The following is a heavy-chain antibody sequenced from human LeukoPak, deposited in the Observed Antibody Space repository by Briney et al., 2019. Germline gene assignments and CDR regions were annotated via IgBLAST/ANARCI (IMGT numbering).Heavy chain of an antibody. D-gene: IGHD4-17*01. V-gene: IGHV3-7*01. CDR2: TKQDGSEK. CDR1: GFTFSSYW. J-gene: IGHJ5*02. Sequence: GGSLRLSCAASGFTFSSYWMSWVRQAPGKGLEWVASTKQDGSEKYYVDSVKGRFTISRDNAKNSLYLQMNSLRAEDTALYYCARAPGEGWFDPWGQGTLVTVSS. CDR3: ARAPGEGWFDP.